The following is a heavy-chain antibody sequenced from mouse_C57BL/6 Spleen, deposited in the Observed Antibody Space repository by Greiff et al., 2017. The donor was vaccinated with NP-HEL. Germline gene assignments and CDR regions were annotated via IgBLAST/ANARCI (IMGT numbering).Heavy chain of an antibody. CDR3: ARSRYDYDGSFDY. D-gene: IGHD2-4*01. J-gene: IGHJ2*01. CDR2: INPNNGGT. V-gene: IGHV1-26*01. Sequence: EVQLQQSGPELVKPGASVKISCKASGYTFTDYYMNWVKQSHGKSLEWIGDINPNNGGTSYNQKFKGKATLPVDKSSSTAYMELRSLTSEDSAVYYCARSRYDYDGSFDYWGQGTTLTVSS. CDR1: GYTFTDYY.